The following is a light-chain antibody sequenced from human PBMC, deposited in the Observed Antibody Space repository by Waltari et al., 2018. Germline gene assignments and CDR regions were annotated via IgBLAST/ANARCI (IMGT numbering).Light chain of an antibody. Sequence: DIQMTQSPSSLSASVGDRVTITCRASQDIRFSLVWYQQKPGKAPKLLLFAASRLESGVPSRFSGSGSGTEYTLTISSLQPEDFATYYCQQHYNTPPWTFGQGTKVEIK. V-gene: IGKV1-NL1*01. J-gene: IGKJ1*01. CDR1: QDIRFS. CDR2: AAS. CDR3: QQHYNTPPWT.